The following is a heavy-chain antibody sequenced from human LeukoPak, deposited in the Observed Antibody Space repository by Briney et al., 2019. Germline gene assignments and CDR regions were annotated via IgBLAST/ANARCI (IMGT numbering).Heavy chain of an antibody. J-gene: IGHJ3*02. Sequence: GGSLRLSCAASGFTFGDYGMSWVRQAPGKGLEWVSDSSGSGGSTYYAASVKGRFTISRDSSKNTLFLQVNSLKAEDTAVYYCARASGSFATYAFDIWGQGTLLTVSS. V-gene: IGHV3-23*01. CDR3: ARASGSFATYAFDI. D-gene: IGHD1-26*01. CDR2: SSGSGGST. CDR1: GFTFGDYG.